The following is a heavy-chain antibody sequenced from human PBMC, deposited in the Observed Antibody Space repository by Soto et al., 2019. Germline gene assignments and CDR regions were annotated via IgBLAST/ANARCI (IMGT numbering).Heavy chain of an antibody. V-gene: IGHV3-21*01. CDR1: GFTFSSYS. CDR2: ISSSSSYI. CDR3: ARDSGGGGPFNWFDP. J-gene: IGHJ5*02. Sequence: GGSLRLSCAASGFTFSSYSMNWVRQAPGKGLEWVSSISSSSSYIYYADSVKGRFTISRDNAKNSLYLQMNSLRAEDTAVYYCARDSGGGGPFNWFDPWGQGTLVTVSS. D-gene: IGHD3-10*01.